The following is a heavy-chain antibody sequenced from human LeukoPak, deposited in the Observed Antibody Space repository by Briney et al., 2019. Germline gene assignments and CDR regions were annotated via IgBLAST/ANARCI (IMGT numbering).Heavy chain of an antibody. Sequence: SETLSLTCTVSGGSISSYYWSWIRQPAGKGLEWTGRIYTSGSTNYNPSLKSRVTMSVDTSKNQFSLKLSSVTAADTAAYYCASLRPRGWFDPWGQGTLVTVSS. V-gene: IGHV4-4*07. CDR1: GGSISSYY. J-gene: IGHJ5*02. CDR3: ASLRPRGWFDP. D-gene: IGHD3-10*01. CDR2: IYTSGST.